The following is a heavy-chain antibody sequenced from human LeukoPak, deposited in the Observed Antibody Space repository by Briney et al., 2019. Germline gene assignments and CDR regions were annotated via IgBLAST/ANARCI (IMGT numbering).Heavy chain of an antibody. CDR3: TRAKRYFDY. V-gene: IGHV4-30-2*01. Sequence: SQTLSLTCAVSGGSISSGGYSWSWIRQPPGKGLEWIGYIYHSGSTYYNPSLKSRVTISVDRSKNQFSLKLSSVTAADTAVYYCTRAKRYFDYWGQGTLVTVSS. CDR1: GGSISSGGYS. J-gene: IGHJ4*02. CDR2: IYHSGST.